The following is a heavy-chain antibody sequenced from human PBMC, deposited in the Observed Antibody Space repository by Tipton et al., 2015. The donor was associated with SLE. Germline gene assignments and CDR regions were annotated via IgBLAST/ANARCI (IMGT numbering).Heavy chain of an antibody. Sequence: TLSLTCTVSGGSITSYNQYWGWIRQPPGQRLEYMASLYHSGDTYYNPSLKSRLTISMDTSKNQFSLRLNSVTAADTAVYFCARQDLGRAATLTFDIWGLGTLVTVSS. J-gene: IGHJ4*02. CDR3: ARQDLGRAATLTFDI. V-gene: IGHV4-39*01. D-gene: IGHD6-25*01. CDR2: LYHSGDT. CDR1: GGSITSYNQY.